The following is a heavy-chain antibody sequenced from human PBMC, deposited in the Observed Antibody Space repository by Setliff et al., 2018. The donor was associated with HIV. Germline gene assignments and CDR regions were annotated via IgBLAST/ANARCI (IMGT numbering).Heavy chain of an antibody. CDR2: IRSKVDGETT. CDR1: GFSFGNAW. D-gene: IGHD2-15*01. CDR3: TTESAASSLD. J-gene: IGHJ1*01. Sequence: GGSLRLSCAASGFSFGNAWMSWVRQAAGKGLEWVGRIRSKVDGETTDYAAPVKGRFTISRDDSKNTLYLQMNSLKIEDTAVYYCTTESAASSLDWGQGTLVTVSS. V-gene: IGHV3-15*01.